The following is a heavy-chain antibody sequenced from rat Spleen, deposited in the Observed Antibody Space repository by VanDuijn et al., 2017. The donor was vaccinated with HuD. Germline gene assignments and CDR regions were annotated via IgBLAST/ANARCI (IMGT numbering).Heavy chain of an antibody. D-gene: IGHD1-11*01. CDR1: GFTFSNYD. J-gene: IGHJ2*01. Sequence: EVQLVESGGGLVQPGRSLKLSCAASGFTFSNYDMAWVRQAPTKSLEWVASITTSGGSTYYRDSVKGRFTISRDNAKSTLYLQMDSLRSEDTATYYCARQDGGYVDYWGQGVMVTVSS. CDR2: ITTSGGST. CDR3: ARQDGGYVDY. V-gene: IGHV5-25*01.